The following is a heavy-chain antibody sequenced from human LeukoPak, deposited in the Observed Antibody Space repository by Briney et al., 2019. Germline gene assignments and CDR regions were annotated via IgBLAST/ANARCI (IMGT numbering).Heavy chain of an antibody. J-gene: IGHJ4*02. Sequence: GGSLRLSCAASGFTFSTYSMNWVRQAPGKGLEWVSSISSSSSYIYYADSVKGRFTISRDNAKNSLYLQMNSLRAEDTAVYYCAKESDSSGWYGVADYWGQGTLVTVSS. CDR3: AKESDSSGWYGVADY. CDR1: GFTFSTYS. D-gene: IGHD6-19*01. V-gene: IGHV3-21*01. CDR2: ISSSSSYI.